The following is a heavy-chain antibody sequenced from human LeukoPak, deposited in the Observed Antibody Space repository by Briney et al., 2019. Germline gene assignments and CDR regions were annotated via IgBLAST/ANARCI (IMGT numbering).Heavy chain of an antibody. CDR3: ARRNYYDSSGYYLYYFDY. Sequence: GESLKISCKGSGHSFTSYWIGWVRQMPGKGLEWMGIIYPGDSDTRYSPSFQGQVTISADKSISTAYLQWSSLKASDTAMYYCARRNYYDSSGYYLYYFDYWGQGTLVTVSS. J-gene: IGHJ4*02. V-gene: IGHV5-51*01. CDR2: IYPGDSDT. D-gene: IGHD3-22*01. CDR1: GHSFTSYW.